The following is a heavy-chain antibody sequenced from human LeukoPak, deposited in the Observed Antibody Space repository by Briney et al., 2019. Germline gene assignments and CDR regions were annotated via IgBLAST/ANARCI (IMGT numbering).Heavy chain of an antibody. CDR2: IIPILGIA. V-gene: IGHV1-69*04. D-gene: IGHD2-21*02. CDR3: ARRYCGGDCYSPYYYYYGMDV. CDR1: GGTFSSYA. Sequence: SVKVSCKASGGTFSSYAISWVRQAPGQGLEWMGRIIPILGIANDPQKFHGRVTITADKSTSTAYMELSSLRSEDTAVYYCARRYCGGDCYSPYYYYYGMDVWGQGATVTVSS. J-gene: IGHJ6*02.